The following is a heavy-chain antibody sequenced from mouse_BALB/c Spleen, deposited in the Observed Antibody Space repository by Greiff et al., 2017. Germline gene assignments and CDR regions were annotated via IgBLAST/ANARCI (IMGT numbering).Heavy chain of an antibody. CDR1: GYSITSGYY. Sequence: EVQLVESGPGLVKPSQSLSLTCSVTGYSITSGYYWNWIRQFPGNKLEWMGYISYDGSNNYNPSLKNRISITRDTSKNQFFLKLNSVTTEDTATYYCARGWEGYWGQGTSVTVSS. D-gene: IGHD2-3*01. J-gene: IGHJ4*01. V-gene: IGHV3-6*02. CDR3: ARGWEGY. CDR2: ISYDGSN.